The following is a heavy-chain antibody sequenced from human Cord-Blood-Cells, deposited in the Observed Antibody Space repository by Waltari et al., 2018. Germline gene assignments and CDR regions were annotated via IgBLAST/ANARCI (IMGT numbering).Heavy chain of an antibody. J-gene: IGHJ3*02. CDR3: ARDYGYCSSTSCYAFDI. CDR1: GGTFSSYA. V-gene: IGHV1-69*09. D-gene: IGHD2-2*01. Sequence: QVQLVQSGAEVKKHGSSVKVSCKASGGTFSSYAISWVRQAPGQGLEWMGRIIPILGIANYAQKFQGRVTITADKSTSTAYMELSSLRSEDTAVYYCARDYGYCSSTSCYAFDIWGQGTMVTVSS. CDR2: IIPILGIA.